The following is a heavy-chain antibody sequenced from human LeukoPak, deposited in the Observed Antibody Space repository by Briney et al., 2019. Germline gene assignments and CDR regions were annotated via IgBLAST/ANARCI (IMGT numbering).Heavy chain of an antibody. Sequence: SETLSLTCTVSGGSISSYYWSWIRQPPGKGLEWIGYIYYSGSTNYNPSLKSRVTISVDTSKNQFSLKLSSVTAADTAVYYCARERIIIKQYYDFPRGVFDIWGQGTMVTVSS. CDR2: IYYSGST. CDR3: ARERIIIKQYYDFPRGVFDI. D-gene: IGHD3-3*01. CDR1: GGSISSYY. J-gene: IGHJ3*02. V-gene: IGHV4-59*01.